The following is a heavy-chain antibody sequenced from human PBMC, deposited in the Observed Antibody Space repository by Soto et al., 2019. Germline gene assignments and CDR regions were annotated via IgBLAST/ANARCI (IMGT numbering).Heavy chain of an antibody. V-gene: IGHV4-4*02. CDR2: VFHTGGT. J-gene: IGHJ4*02. CDR1: SDSIAGENW. Sequence: QVQLQESGPGLVKPSETLSLTCTVSSDSIAGENWWSWVRQPPGLGLEWIGEVFHTGGTNYNPSLKSRFTMEVDKSKDQFSINLISATAADTAVYYCARVFSSGSGWMYYFDFWGQGTLVSVSS. CDR3: ARVFSSGSGWMYYFDF. D-gene: IGHD6-19*01.